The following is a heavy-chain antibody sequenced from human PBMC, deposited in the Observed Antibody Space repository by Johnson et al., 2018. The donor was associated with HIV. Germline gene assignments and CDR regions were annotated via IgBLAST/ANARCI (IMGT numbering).Heavy chain of an antibody. CDR3: TTYSIIHAFDI. Sequence: VQSVESGGGVVQPGGSLRLSCAASGFTFDDYAMHWVRQAPGKGLEWVSGISWNGGSTGYADSVKGRVTISRDNAKNSLYLQLNSLRAEDTALYYCTTYSIIHAFDIWGQGTMVTVSS. CDR1: GFTFDDYA. D-gene: IGHD6-13*01. V-gene: IGHV3-20*04. J-gene: IGHJ3*02. CDR2: ISWNGGST.